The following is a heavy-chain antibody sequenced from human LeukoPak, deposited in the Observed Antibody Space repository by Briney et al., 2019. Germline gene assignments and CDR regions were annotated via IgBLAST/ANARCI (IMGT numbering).Heavy chain of an antibody. CDR1: GGSFSGYY. CDR2: INHSGST. J-gene: IGHJ4*02. V-gene: IGHV4-34*01. Sequence: SESLSLTCAVYGGSFSGYYWSWIRQPPGKGLGWIGEINHSGSTNYNPDLKSRVTISVDTSKNQFSLELSSVTAADTAVYYCARLPLDSSGYYYGRNYYFDYWGQGTLVTVSS. D-gene: IGHD3-22*01. CDR3: ARLPLDSSGYYYGRNYYFDY.